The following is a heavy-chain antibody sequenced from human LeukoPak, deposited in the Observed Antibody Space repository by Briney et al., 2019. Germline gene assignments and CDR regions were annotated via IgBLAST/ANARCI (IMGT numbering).Heavy chain of an antibody. CDR1: GFTFSDHY. Sequence: GGSLRPSCAASGFTFSDHYMDWVRQAPGKGLEWVGRTRNKAKSFTTEYAASVKGKFTISRDDSKNSLYLQMNSLKIEDTAVYYCARGTAYDWRSFASWGQGTLVTVSS. D-gene: IGHD5-12*01. V-gene: IGHV3-72*01. J-gene: IGHJ4*02. CDR3: ARGTAYDWRSFAS. CDR2: TRNKAKSFTT.